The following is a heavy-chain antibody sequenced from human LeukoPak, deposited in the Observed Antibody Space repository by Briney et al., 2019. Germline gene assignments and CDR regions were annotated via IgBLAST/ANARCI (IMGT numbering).Heavy chain of an antibody. V-gene: IGHV3-23*01. CDR1: GFTFGSYG. CDR3: ANYLSYGPIG. Sequence: GGTLRLSCAASGFTFGSYGMNWVRQAPGKGLEWVSLISGNGDNTYYADSVKGRFTISRDISKNTLFLQMNSLRAEDTAVYYCANYLSYGPIGWGQGTLVIVSS. CDR2: ISGNGDNT. D-gene: IGHD3-10*01. J-gene: IGHJ4*02.